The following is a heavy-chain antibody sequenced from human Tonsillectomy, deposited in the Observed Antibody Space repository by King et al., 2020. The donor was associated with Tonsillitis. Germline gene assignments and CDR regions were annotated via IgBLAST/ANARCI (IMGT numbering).Heavy chain of an antibody. J-gene: IGHJ3*02. CDR1: GFTFSNYG. CDR3: ARPIFGVVSGAFDI. Sequence: VQLVESGGGVVQPGRSLRLSCAASGFTFSNYGMHWVRQAPGKGLEWVAVISYDGSNKYYADSVKGRFTISRDNSKNTLYLQMNSLRAEDTAVYYWARPIFGVVSGAFDIWGQGTVVTVSS. CDR2: ISYDGSNK. D-gene: IGHD3-3*01. V-gene: IGHV3-30*03.